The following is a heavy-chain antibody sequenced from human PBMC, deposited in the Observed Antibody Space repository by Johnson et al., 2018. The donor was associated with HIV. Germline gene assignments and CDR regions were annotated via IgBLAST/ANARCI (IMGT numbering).Heavy chain of an antibody. CDR1: GFTFSNAW. Sequence: VQLVESGGGLVKPGGSLRLSCAASGFTFSNAWMSWVRQAPGKGLEWVGRIKSKTDGGTTEYAAPVKGRFTISRDDSKKTLYLQMNSLKTGDTAVYYCTRAQEWLCAFDIWSQGTMVTVSS. V-gene: IGHV3-15*01. J-gene: IGHJ3*02. CDR3: TRAQEWLCAFDI. D-gene: IGHD3-3*01. CDR2: IKSKTDGGTT.